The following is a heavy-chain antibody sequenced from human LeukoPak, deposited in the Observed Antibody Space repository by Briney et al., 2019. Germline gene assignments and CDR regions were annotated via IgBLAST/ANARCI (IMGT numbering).Heavy chain of an antibody. CDR2: ISHSGST. D-gene: IGHD3-10*01. V-gene: IGHV4-34*01. Sequence: SETLSLTCAVYGGSFSGYYWSWIRQPPGKGLEWIGEISHSGSTNYNPSLKSRVTISVDTSKNQFSLKLSSVTAADTAVYYCASLWFGELLYDYWGQGTLVTVSS. CDR1: GGSFSGYY. J-gene: IGHJ4*02. CDR3: ASLWFGELLYDY.